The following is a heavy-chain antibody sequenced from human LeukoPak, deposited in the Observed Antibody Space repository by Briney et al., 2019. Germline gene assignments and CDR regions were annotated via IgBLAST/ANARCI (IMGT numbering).Heavy chain of an antibody. CDR2: INEDGSTT. V-gene: IGHV3-74*01. D-gene: IGHD1-26*01. CDR3: VRVLGGRSGH. CDR1: GFTFSSNW. Sequence: DPGGSLRLSCAASGFTFSSNWMHWVRQAPGKGLVWVSRINEDGSTTNYADSVKGRSTIFRDNAKNTLYLQMNSLRAEDTAVYYCVRVLGGRSGHWGQGTLVTVSS. J-gene: IGHJ4*02.